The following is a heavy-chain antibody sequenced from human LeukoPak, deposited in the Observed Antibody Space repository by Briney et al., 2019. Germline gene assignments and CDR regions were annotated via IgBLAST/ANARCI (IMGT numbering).Heavy chain of an antibody. Sequence: GESLKISCKGSGYSFTTYWIGWVRQMPGKGLEWWGIIYPGDSDAIYSPSFRGRVTMSADKSISTAYLQWSSLKASDTATYYCARRGRSSNYFHYWGQGTLVTVSS. CDR3: ARRGRSSNYFHY. V-gene: IGHV5-51*01. CDR1: GYSFTTYW. CDR2: IYPGDSDA. D-gene: IGHD6-6*01. J-gene: IGHJ4*02.